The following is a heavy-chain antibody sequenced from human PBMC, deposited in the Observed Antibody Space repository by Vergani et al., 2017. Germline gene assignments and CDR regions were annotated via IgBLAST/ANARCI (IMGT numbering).Heavy chain of an antibody. CDR2: ISWNSGSI. D-gene: IGHD2-15*01. CDR3: AKEGVRGYCSGGSCATAFDY. J-gene: IGHJ4*02. CDR1: GFTFDDYA. V-gene: IGHV3-9*01. Sequence: EVQLVESGGGLVQPGRSLRLSCAASGFTFDDYAMHWVRQAPGKGLEWVSGISWNSGSIGYADSVKGRFTISRDNAKNSLYLQMNRLRAEDTALYYCAKEGVRGYCSGGSCATAFDYWGQGTLVTVSS.